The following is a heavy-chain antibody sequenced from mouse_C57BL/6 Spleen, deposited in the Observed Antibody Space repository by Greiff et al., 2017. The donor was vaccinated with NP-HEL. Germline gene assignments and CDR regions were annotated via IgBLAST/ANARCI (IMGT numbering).Heavy chain of an antibody. J-gene: IGHJ3*01. CDR1: GFTFSDYG. V-gene: IGHV5-17*01. CDR2: ISSGSSTI. CDR3: ARWLLRLAWFAY. Sequence: EVHLVESGGGLVKPGGSLKLSCAASGFTFSDYGMHWVRQAPEKGLEWVAYISSGSSTIYYADTVKGRFTISRDNAKNTLFLQMTSLRSEDTAMYYCARWLLRLAWFAYWGQGTLVTVSA. D-gene: IGHD2-3*01.